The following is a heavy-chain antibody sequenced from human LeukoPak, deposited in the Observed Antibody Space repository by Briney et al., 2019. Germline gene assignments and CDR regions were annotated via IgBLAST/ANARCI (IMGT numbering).Heavy chain of an antibody. CDR3: ARHLFAAAGLNWFDP. V-gene: IGHV4-39*01. CDR1: GGSISSSSYY. Sequence: SETLSLTCTVSGGSISSSSYYWGWIRQPPGKGLEWIGSIYYSGSTYYNPSLKGRVTISVETSKNQFSLKLSSVPAADTAVYYCARHLFAAAGLNWFDPGGQGTLVTVSS. D-gene: IGHD6-13*01. CDR2: IYYSGST. J-gene: IGHJ5*02.